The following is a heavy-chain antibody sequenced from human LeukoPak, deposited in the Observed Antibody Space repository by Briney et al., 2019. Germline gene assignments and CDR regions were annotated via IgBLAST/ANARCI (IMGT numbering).Heavy chain of an antibody. CDR1: GYTFTSYG. J-gene: IGHJ5*02. D-gene: IGHD1-26*01. CDR2: ISGYNDNT. V-gene: IGHV1-18*01. Sequence: ASVKVSCKASGYTFTSYGISWVRQAPGQGLEWMGWISGYNDNTKYYAQKLQGRVTMTTDTSTSTAYMELRSLRSDDTAVYYCARDTKRSRARWENLGFDPWGQGTLVTVSS. CDR3: ARDTKRSRARWENLGFDP.